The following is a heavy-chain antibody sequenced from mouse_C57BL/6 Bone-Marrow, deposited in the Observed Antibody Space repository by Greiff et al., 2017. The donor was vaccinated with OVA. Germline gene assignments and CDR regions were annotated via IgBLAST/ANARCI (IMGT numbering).Heavy chain of an antibody. V-gene: IGHV1-19*01. CDR3: ARDYYGSSPYYAMDY. CDR2: INPYNGGT. CDR1: GYTFTDYY. J-gene: IGHJ4*01. Sequence: EVKLMESGPVLVKPGASVKMSCKASGYTFTDYYMNWVKQSHGKSLEWIGVINPYNGGTSYNQKFKGKATLPVDKSSSTAYMDLNSLTSEDSAVYYCARDYYGSSPYYAMDYWGQGTSVTVSS. D-gene: IGHD1-1*01.